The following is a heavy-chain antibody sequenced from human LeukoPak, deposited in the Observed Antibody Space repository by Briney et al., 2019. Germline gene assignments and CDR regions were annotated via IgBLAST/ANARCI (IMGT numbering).Heavy chain of an antibody. CDR1: GFDFDDYA. J-gene: IGHJ4*02. Sequence: PGGSLRLSCAGSGFDFDDYAMSWVRQAPGKGLEWVSGISASGKTIYYGDSVKGRVTISRDNSQNMLYLQMNNLRADDTAVYYCAREIWLGQAKLFDCWGQGTLVTVSS. CDR3: AREIWLGQAKLFDC. CDR2: ISASGKTI. D-gene: IGHD3-10*01. V-gene: IGHV3-23*01.